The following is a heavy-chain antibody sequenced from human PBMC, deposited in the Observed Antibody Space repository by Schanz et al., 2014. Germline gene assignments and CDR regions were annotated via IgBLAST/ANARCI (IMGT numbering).Heavy chain of an antibody. CDR1: GGSISSIGFY. D-gene: IGHD3-3*01. CDR2: MYYSGST. Sequence: QLQLQESGPGLVNPSETLSLTCTVSGGSISSIGFYWGWIRQPPGKGLEWIGRMYYSGSTYYNPPLKMRLPIPGDTPKTQFPLTLTSVTAAETAVYYCARLSAIFGVVTTYYFDYWGQGTLVTVSS. CDR3: ARLSAIFGVVTTYYFDY. V-gene: IGHV4-39*01. J-gene: IGHJ4*02.